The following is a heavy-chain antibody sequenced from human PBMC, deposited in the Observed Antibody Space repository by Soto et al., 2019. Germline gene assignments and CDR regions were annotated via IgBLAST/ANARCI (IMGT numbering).Heavy chain of an antibody. CDR1: GFTFSDYY. CDR2: ISGSGGST. J-gene: IGHJ4*02. V-gene: IGHV3-23*01. CDR3: AKDGPFYYYDSSGFHTSFDY. D-gene: IGHD3-22*01. Sequence: GGSLRLSCAASGFTFSDYYMSWVRQAPGKGLEWVSAISGSGGSTYYADSVKGRFTISRDNSKNTLYLQMNSLRAEDTAVYYCAKDGPFYYYDSSGFHTSFDYWGQGTLVTVSS.